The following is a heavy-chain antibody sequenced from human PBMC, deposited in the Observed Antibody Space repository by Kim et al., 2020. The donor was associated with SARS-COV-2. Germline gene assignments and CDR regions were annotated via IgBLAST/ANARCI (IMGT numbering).Heavy chain of an antibody. J-gene: IGHJ4*02. D-gene: IGHD6-19*01. CDR3: ARVLVEKEQWLVRLMDY. V-gene: IGHV1-18*01. CDR1: GYTFTSYG. Sequence: ASVKVSCKASGYTFTSYGISWVRQAPGQGLEWMGWISAYNGNTNYAQKLQGRVTMTTDTSTSTAYMELRSLRSDDTAVYYCARVLVEKEQWLVRLMDYWGQGTLVTVSS. CDR2: ISAYNGNT.